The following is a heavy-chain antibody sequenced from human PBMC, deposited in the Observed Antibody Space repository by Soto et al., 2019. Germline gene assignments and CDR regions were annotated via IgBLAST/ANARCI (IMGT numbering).Heavy chain of an antibody. CDR1: GGSISSYY. CDR3: EAPPPY. J-gene: IGHJ4*02. CDR2: IYDSGST. Sequence: SETLSLTCTVSGGSISSYYWSWIRQPPGKGLEWIGYIYDSGSTNYNPSLKSRVTISVDTSKNQFSLKLTSVTAADTAVYYCEAPPPYWGQGTLVPVSS. V-gene: IGHV4-59*01.